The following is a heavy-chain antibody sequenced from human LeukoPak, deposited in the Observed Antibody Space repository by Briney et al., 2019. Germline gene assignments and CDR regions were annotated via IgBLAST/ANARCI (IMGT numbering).Heavy chain of an antibody. Sequence: ASVKVSCKVSGYTLTELSMHWVRQAPGKGLEWMGGFDPEDGETIYAQKFQGGVTMTEDTSTDTAYMELSSLRSEDTAVYYCATVLLWFGESIDYWGQGTLVTVSS. CDR1: GYTLTELS. V-gene: IGHV1-24*01. D-gene: IGHD3-10*01. J-gene: IGHJ4*02. CDR3: ATVLLWFGESIDY. CDR2: FDPEDGET.